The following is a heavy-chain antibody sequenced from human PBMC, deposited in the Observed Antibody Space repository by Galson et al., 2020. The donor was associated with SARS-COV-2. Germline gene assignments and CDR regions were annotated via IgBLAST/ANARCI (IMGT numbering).Heavy chain of an antibody. J-gene: IGHJ4*02. V-gene: IGHV4-39*01. CDR3: ARLTPSQWELPNYLDY. CDR1: GGSISSSTYY. D-gene: IGHD1-26*01. CDR2: TYYSGST. Sequence: SETLSLTCTVSGGSISSSTYYWGWIRQPPGKGLEWIGNTYYSGSTYYNPSLKSRVTISVDTSKNQLSVKLSSVTAADTAVYYCARLTPSQWELPNYLDYWGQGTLVTVSS.